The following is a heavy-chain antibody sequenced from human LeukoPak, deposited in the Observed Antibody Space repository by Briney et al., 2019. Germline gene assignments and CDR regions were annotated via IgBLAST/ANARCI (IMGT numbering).Heavy chain of an antibody. Sequence: SQTLSLTCTVSGGSISSGSYYWSWIRQPAGKGPEWIGRIYTSGSTNYNPSLKSRVTISVDTSKNQFSLKLSSVTAADTAVYYCASTMIVVDAPFDYWGQGTLVTVSS. CDR1: GGSISSGSYY. J-gene: IGHJ4*02. CDR2: IYTSGST. CDR3: ASTMIVVDAPFDY. V-gene: IGHV4-61*02. D-gene: IGHD3-22*01.